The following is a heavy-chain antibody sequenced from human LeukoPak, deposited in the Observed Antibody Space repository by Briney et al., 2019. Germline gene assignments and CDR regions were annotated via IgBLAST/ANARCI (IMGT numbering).Heavy chain of an antibody. CDR1: GFTFSNYE. V-gene: IGHV3-48*03. Sequence: PGGSLRLSCAASGFTFSNYEMNWVRQAPGKGLEWVSLIGTSGTTIYYADSVKGRFSISRDNAKNSLYLQMNSLRAEDTAVYYCARGRGYSGYDNYYFDYWGQGSLVTVSS. CDR2: IGTSGTTI. J-gene: IGHJ4*02. CDR3: ARGRGYSGYDNYYFDY. D-gene: IGHD5-12*01.